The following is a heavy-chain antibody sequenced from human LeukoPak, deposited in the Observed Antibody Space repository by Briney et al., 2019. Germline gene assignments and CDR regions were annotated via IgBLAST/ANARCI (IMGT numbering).Heavy chain of an antibody. D-gene: IGHD6-13*01. CDR1: GFTFSSYA. V-gene: IGHV3-64D*09. CDR2: ISSNGGST. J-gene: IGHJ4*02. Sequence: PGGSLRLSCSASGFTFSSYAMHWVRQAPGKGLEYVSAISSNGGSTYYADSVEGRFTISRDNSKNTLYLQMSSLRAEDTAVYYCVKNPSWYSSSWLDYWGQGTLVTVSS. CDR3: VKNPSWYSSSWLDY.